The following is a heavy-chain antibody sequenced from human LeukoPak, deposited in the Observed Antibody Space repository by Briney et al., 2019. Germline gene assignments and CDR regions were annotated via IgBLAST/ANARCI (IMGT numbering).Heavy chain of an antibody. D-gene: IGHD6-13*01. CDR2: IYYSGST. CDR1: GGSISSYY. CDR3: ASRGYSSSGGYFDY. J-gene: IGHJ4*02. Sequence: PSETLSLTCTVSGGSISSYYWGWIRQPPGKGLEWIGSIYYSGSTYYNPSLKSRVTISVDTSKNQFSLKLSSVTAADTAVYYCASRGYSSSGGYFDYWGQGTLVTVSS. V-gene: IGHV4-39*01.